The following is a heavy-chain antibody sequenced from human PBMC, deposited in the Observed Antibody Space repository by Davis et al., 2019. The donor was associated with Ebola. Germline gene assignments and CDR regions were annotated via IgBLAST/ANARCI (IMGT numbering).Heavy chain of an antibody. V-gene: IGHV3-9*01. CDR1: GFTFDDYA. Sequence: GGSLRLSCAASGFTFDDYAMHWVRQAPGKGLEWVSGISWNSGSIGYADSVKGRFTISRDNAKNSLYLQMNSLRAEDTAVYYCARIGLSSGWYYYYYYGMDVWGKGTTVTVSS. D-gene: IGHD6-19*01. CDR2: ISWNSGSI. CDR3: ARIGLSSGWYYYYYYGMDV. J-gene: IGHJ6*04.